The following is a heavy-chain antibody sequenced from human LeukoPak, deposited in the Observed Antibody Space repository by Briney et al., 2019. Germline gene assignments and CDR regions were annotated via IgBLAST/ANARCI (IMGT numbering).Heavy chain of an antibody. CDR1: GGSFSGYY. CDR2: INHSGST. J-gene: IGHJ5*02. Sequence: SSETLSLTCAVYGGSFSGYYWSWIRQPPGKGLEWIGEINHSGSTNYNPSLKSRVTISVDTSKNQLSLKLSSVTAADTAVYYCARNKGRYGSGRVHFDPWGQGTLVTVSS. CDR3: ARNKGRYGSGRVHFDP. D-gene: IGHD3-10*01. V-gene: IGHV4-34*01.